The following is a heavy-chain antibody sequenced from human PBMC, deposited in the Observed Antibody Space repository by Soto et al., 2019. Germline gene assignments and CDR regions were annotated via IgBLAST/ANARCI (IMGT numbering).Heavy chain of an antibody. CDR3: ARSPAGRNTIFGVVRRTNWFDP. Sequence: PSETLSLTCAVYGGSFSGYYWSWIRQPPGKGLEWIGEINHSGSTNYNPSLKSRVTISVDTSKNQFSLKLSSVTAADTAVYYCARSPAGRNTIFGVVRRTNWFDPWGQGTLVTVSS. V-gene: IGHV4-34*01. CDR1: GGSFSGYY. J-gene: IGHJ5*02. CDR2: INHSGST. D-gene: IGHD3-3*01.